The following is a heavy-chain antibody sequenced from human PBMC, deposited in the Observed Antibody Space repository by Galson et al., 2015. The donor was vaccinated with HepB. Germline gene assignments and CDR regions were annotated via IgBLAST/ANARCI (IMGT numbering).Heavy chain of an antibody. D-gene: IGHD7-27*01. CDR2: IKSKTDGGTT. V-gene: IGHV3-15*07. J-gene: IGHJ4*02. Sequence: SLRLSCAASGFTFSNAWMNWVRQAPGKGLEWVGRIKSKTDGGTTDYAAPVKGRFTISRDDSKNTLYLQMNSLKTEDTAVYYCTTDPTGDHPLMFDYWGQGTLVTVSS. CDR3: TTDPTGDHPLMFDY. CDR1: GFTFSNAW.